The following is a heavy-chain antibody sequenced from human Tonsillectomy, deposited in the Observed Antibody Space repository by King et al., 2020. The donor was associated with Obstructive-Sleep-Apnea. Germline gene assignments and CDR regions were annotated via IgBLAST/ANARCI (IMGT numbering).Heavy chain of an antibody. V-gene: IGHV1-2*04. Sequence: QLVQSGAEVKKPVASVKVSCKASGYTFTGYYMHWVRQAPGQGLEWMGWINPNSGGTNYAQKFQGWVTMTRDTSISTAYMELSRLRSDDTAVYYCARSVYCTNGVCYSYFDYWGQGTLVTVSS. J-gene: IGHJ4*02. CDR2: INPNSGGT. CDR3: ARSVYCTNGVCYSYFDY. D-gene: IGHD2-8*01. CDR1: GYTFTGYY.